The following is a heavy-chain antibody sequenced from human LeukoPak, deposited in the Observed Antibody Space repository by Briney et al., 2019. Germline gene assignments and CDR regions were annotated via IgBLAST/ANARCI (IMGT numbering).Heavy chain of an antibody. CDR2: INHSGST. V-gene: IGHV4-34*01. CDR3: ARRTRTYSSSWKAIDY. J-gene: IGHJ4*02. Sequence: PSETPSLTCAVYGGSFSGYYWSWIRQPPGKGLEWIGEINHSGSTNYNPSLKSRVTISVDTSKNQFSLKLSSVTAADTAVYYCARRTRTYSSSWKAIDYWGQGTLVTVSS. CDR1: GGSFSGYY. D-gene: IGHD6-13*01.